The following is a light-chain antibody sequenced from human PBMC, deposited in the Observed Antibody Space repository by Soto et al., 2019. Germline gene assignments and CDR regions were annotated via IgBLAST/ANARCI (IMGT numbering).Light chain of an antibody. Sequence: DIPMTQSPSSLSASVGDRVTISCQASQDITDYLNWYQQKPGKAPSLLIYDASNLETGVPSRISGSGSGTDFTFTISSLQPEDIATYYCQQSEALVLSFGGGTKVEIK. J-gene: IGKJ4*01. CDR1: QDITDY. CDR2: DAS. CDR3: QQSEALVLS. V-gene: IGKV1-33*01.